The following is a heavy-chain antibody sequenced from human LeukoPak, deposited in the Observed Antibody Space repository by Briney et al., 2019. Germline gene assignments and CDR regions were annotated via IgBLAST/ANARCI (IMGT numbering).Heavy chain of an antibody. J-gene: IGHJ6*03. V-gene: IGHV4-59*11. Sequence: SETLSLTCTVSGGSISSHYWSWIRQPPGKGLEWIGYIYYSGSTNYNPSLKSRVTISVDTSKNQFSLKLSSVTAADTAVYYCARDGSSWGYYYYMDVWGKGTTVTVSS. CDR1: GGSISSHY. CDR2: IYYSGST. CDR3: ARDGSSWGYYYYMDV. D-gene: IGHD6-13*01.